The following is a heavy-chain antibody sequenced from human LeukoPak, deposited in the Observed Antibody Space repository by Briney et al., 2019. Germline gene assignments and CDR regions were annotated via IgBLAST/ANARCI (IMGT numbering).Heavy chain of an antibody. V-gene: IGHV3-11*04. CDR2: ISSSGSTI. CDR1: GFTFSDYY. Sequence: PGGSLRLSCAASGFTFSDYYMSWIRQAPGKGLEWVSYISSSGSTIYYADSVNDRFTISRDNAKNSLYLQMNSLRAEDTAVDYCARGRLGYYDILTGYYVDYWGQGTLVTVSS. D-gene: IGHD3-9*01. J-gene: IGHJ4*02. CDR3: ARGRLGYYDILTGYYVDY.